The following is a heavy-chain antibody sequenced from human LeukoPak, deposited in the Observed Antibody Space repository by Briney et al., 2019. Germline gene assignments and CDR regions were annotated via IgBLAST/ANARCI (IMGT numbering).Heavy chain of an antibody. CDR3: ARYTLWFGLEALDY. CDR1: GYTFTGYY. V-gene: IGHV1-2*02. CDR2: INPNSGGT. Sequence: GASVKVSCKASGYTFTGYYMHWLRQAPGQGLEWMGWINPNSGGTNYAQKFQGRVTMTRDTSISTAYMELSRLRSDDTAVYYCARYTLWFGLEALDYWGQGTLVTVSS. D-gene: IGHD3-10*01. J-gene: IGHJ4*02.